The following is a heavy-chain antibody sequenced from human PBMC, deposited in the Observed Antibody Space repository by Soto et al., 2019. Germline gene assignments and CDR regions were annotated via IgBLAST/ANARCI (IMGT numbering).Heavy chain of an antibody. V-gene: IGHV3-23*01. J-gene: IGHJ6*02. D-gene: IGHD2-15*01. Sequence: QLLESGGGLVQPGGSLRLSCEASGFSFSRNAMSWVRQAPGKGLEWVSSISSGGNTYYADSVKGRFTNSRDHSKNTQSLQMTSLGAEDTAVYYCAKLGYCTGGTCYLDYYYGVDVWGQGTTVTVS. CDR2: ISSGGNT. CDR3: AKLGYCTGGTCYLDYYYGVDV. CDR1: GFSFSRNA.